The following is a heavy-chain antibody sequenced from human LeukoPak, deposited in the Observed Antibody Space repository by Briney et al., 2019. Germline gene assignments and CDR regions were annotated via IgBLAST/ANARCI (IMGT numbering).Heavy chain of an antibody. J-gene: IGHJ5*02. CDR1: GYTLTELS. CDR2: FDPEDGET. V-gene: IGHV1-24*01. Sequence: ASVKVSCEVSGYTLTELSMHWVRQAPGKGLEWMGGFDPEDGETIYAQKFQGRVTMTEDTSTDTAYMELSSLRSEDTAVYYCATGPDTAMVNDWFDPWGQGTLVTVSS. CDR3: ATGPDTAMVNDWFDP. D-gene: IGHD5-18*01.